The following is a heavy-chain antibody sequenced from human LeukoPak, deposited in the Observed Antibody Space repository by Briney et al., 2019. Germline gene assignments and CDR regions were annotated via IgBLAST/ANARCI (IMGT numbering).Heavy chain of an antibody. CDR2: INHSGST. Sequence: SETLSLTCAVYGGSFSGYYWSWIRQPPGKGLEWIGGINHSGSTNYNPSLKSRVTISVDTSKNQFSLKLSSVTAADTAVYYCARVRSSSWYDYWGQGTLVTVSS. V-gene: IGHV4-34*01. D-gene: IGHD6-13*01. CDR3: ARVRSSSWYDY. CDR1: GGSFSGYY. J-gene: IGHJ4*02.